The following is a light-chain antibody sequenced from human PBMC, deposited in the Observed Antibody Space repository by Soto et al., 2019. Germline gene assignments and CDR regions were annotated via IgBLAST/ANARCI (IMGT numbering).Light chain of an antibody. Sequence: QSVLTQPPSVSAAPGQKVTISCSGSSSNIGNNYVSWYQQLPGTAPKLLVYDNNKQTSGIPDRFSGSKSGTSATLGITGLQTGDEADYYCGTWDSSLSAHVVVGGGTKLTVL. CDR3: GTWDSSLSAHVV. CDR1: SSNIGNNY. V-gene: IGLV1-51*01. J-gene: IGLJ2*01. CDR2: DNN.